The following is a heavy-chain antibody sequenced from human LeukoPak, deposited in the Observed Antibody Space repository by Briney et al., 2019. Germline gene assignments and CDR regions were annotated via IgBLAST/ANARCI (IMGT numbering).Heavy chain of an antibody. CDR1: GFTFSSYW. CDR3: ARESQNAVWWELPSYYFDY. J-gene: IGHJ4*02. D-gene: IGHD1-26*01. V-gene: IGHV3-7*01. CDR2: IKQDGSEK. Sequence: GGSLRLSCAASGFTFSSYWMSWVREAPGEGLEWVANIKQDGSEKYYVDSVKGRFTISRDNAKNSLYLQMNSLRAEDTAVYYCARESQNAVWWELPSYYFDYWGQGTLVTVSS.